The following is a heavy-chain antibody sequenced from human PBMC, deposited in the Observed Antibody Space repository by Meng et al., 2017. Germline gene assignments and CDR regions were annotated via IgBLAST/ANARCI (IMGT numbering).Heavy chain of an antibody. J-gene: IGHJ3*02. CDR1: GFTFSSYA. Sequence: GGPLRLSCAASGFTFSSYAMSWVRQAPGKGLEWVSAISGSGGSTYYADSVKGRFTISRDNSKNTLYLQMNSLRAEDTAVYYCAKDPFRGYSSSVGAFDIWGQGTMVTVSS. V-gene: IGHV3-23*01. CDR2: ISGSGGST. CDR3: AKDPFRGYSSSVGAFDI. D-gene: IGHD6-13*01.